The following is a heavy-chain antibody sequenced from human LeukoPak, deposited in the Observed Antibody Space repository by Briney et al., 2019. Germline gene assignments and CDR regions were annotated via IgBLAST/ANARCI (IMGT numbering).Heavy chain of an antibody. CDR2: ISYDGSNK. CDR3: ARDMDYRPIGNYYYGY. J-gene: IGHJ4*02. V-gene: IGHV3-30*04. D-gene: IGHD1-7*01. CDR1: GFTFSSYA. Sequence: GGSLRLSCAASGFTFSSYAMHWVRQAPGKGLEWVAVISYDGSNKYYADSVKGRFTISRDNSKNTLYLQMNSLRAEDTAVYYCARDMDYRPIGNYYYGYWGQGTLVTVSS.